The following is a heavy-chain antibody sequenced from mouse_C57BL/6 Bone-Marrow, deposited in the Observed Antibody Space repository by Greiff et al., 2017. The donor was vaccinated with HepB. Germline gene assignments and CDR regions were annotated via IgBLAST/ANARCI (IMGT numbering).Heavy chain of an antibody. J-gene: IGHJ3*01. CDR2: IYPRSGNT. Sequence: QVQLKESGAELARPGASVKLSCKASGYTFTSYGISWVKQRTGQGLEWIGEIYPRSGNTYYNEKFKGKATLTAEKSSSTAYMELRSLTSEDSAVYFCARPLYYYGSSPWFAYWGQGTLVTVSA. CDR3: ARPLYYYGSSPWFAY. CDR1: GYTFTSYG. D-gene: IGHD1-1*01. V-gene: IGHV1-81*01.